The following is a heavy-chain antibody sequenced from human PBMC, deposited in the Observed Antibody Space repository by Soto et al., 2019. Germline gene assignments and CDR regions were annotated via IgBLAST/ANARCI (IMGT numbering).Heavy chain of an antibody. Sequence: QLQLQESGPGLVKPSETLSLTCTVSGGSISSRDYYGGWIRQPPGKGLEWIGTIYYSGSTYYSPSLQSRVTISVDTSKNQFSLNLSSVTAADTAVYYCARGRRGGYSGYDFPTPSGMDVWGQGTTVTVSS. CDR3: ARGRRGGYSGYDFPTPSGMDV. V-gene: IGHV4-39*01. D-gene: IGHD5-12*01. CDR2: IYYSGST. CDR1: GGSISSRDYY. J-gene: IGHJ6*02.